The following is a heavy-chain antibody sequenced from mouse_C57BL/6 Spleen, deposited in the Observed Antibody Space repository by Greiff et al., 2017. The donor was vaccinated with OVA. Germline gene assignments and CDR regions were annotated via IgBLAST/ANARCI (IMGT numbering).Heavy chain of an antibody. J-gene: IGHJ2*01. Sequence: QVQLQQPGAELVKPGASVKMSCKASGYTFTSYWITWVKQRPGQGLEWIGDIYPGSGSTNYNEKFKSKATLTVDTSSSTAYMQLSSLTSEDSAVYYCARDRYYCVPYYFDYWGQGTTLTVSS. CDR1: GYTFTSYW. CDR2: IYPGSGST. D-gene: IGHD1-1*01. CDR3: ARDRYYCVPYYFDY. V-gene: IGHV1-55*01.